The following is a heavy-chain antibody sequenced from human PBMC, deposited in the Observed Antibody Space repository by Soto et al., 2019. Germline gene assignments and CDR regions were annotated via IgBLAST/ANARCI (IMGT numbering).Heavy chain of an antibody. J-gene: IGHJ4*02. V-gene: IGHV1-2*02. Sequence: ASVKVSCKASGYTFTDYYMHWVRQAPGQGLEWMGWINPNSGGTIYPQKFQGRVTMTRDTSINTAYMELSRLRSDDTAVYYCARGEPRFGESSPFDCWGQGSLVTVSS. D-gene: IGHD3-10*01. CDR1: GYTFTDYY. CDR2: INPNSGGT. CDR3: ARGEPRFGESSPFDC.